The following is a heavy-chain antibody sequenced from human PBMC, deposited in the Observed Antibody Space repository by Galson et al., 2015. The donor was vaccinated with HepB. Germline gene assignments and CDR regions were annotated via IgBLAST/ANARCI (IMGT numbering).Heavy chain of an antibody. J-gene: IGHJ4*02. V-gene: IGHV3-23*01. CDR3: AAHITGWYLWY. D-gene: IGHD6-19*01. CDR2: ISADGART. Sequence: SLRLSCAASGFNFNGYAMNWVRQAPGKGMEWVSTISADGARTYYADSVKGRFTISRDDSKNTLYLQMNSLRAEDTAVYYCAAHITGWYLWYWGQGTLVTVSS. CDR1: GFNFNGYA.